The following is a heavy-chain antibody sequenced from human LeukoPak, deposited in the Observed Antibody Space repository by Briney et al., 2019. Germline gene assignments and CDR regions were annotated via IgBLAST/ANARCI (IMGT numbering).Heavy chain of an antibody. D-gene: IGHD4-23*01. CDR2: ISYSGYT. J-gene: IGHJ4*02. CDR3: ARGRNDSGGMFFDS. CDR1: GGSIRSFY. V-gene: IGHV4-59*01. Sequence: SETLSLTCTVSGGSIRSFYWSWIRQAPGRGLEWIGFISYSGYTSYSPSLKSRVAISVDTSRSQFSLRLSSMTAADTAIYYCARGRNDSGGMFFDSWAQGTLVTVSS.